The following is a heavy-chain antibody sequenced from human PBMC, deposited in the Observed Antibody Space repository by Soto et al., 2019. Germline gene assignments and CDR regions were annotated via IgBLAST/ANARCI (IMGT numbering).Heavy chain of an antibody. CDR2: ISSSSSYI. D-gene: IGHD6-13*01. V-gene: IGHV3-21*01. CDR1: GFTFSSYS. J-gene: IGHJ6*02. CDR3: ARDGEAAAASFGYYYYYYGMDV. Sequence: GGSLRLSCAASGFTFSSYSMNWVRQAPGKGLEWVSSISSSSSYIYYADSVKGRFTISRDNAKNSLYLQMNSLRAEDTAVYYCARDGEAAAASFGYYYYYYGMDVWGQGTTVTVS.